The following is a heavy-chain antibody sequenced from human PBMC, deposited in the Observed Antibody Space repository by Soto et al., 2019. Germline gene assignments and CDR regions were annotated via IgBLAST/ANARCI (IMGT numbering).Heavy chain of an antibody. CDR1: GYTFTSYG. J-gene: IGHJ4*02. D-gene: IGHD3-10*01. CDR3: ASFRYGSGSPDY. Sequence: QVQLVQSGAEVKKPGASVKVSCKASGYTFTSYGISWVRQAPGQGLEWMGWISTYNGNTNYAQKLQGRVTMTTDTSTPTAYRELRRLRSDDTAVYYCASFRYGSGSPDYWGQGTLVTASS. CDR2: ISTYNGNT. V-gene: IGHV1-18*01.